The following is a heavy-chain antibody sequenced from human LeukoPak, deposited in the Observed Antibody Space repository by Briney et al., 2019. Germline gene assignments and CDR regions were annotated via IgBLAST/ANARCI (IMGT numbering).Heavy chain of an antibody. D-gene: IGHD1-26*01. CDR3: ARMWELTDAFDI. V-gene: IGHV1-18*01. CDR2: ISAYNGNT. J-gene: IGHJ3*02. Sequence: GASVKVSCKASGYTFTSYAFTWVRQAPGHGLEWMGWISAYNGNTDYAQRFQGRVTMTTDTSTSTAYMEMRSLRSDDTAVYYCARMWELTDAFDIWGQGTMVTVSS. CDR1: GYTFTSYA.